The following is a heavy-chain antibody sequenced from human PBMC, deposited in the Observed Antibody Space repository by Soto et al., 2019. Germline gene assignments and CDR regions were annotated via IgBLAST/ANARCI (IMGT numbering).Heavy chain of an antibody. CDR2: IYPGDSDT. J-gene: IGHJ3*02. Sequence: GESLKISCKGSGYSFTSYWIGWVRQMPGKGLEWMGIIYPGDSDTRYSPSFQGQVTISADKSISTAYLQWSSLKASDTAMYYCARSMIFGVPNDAFDIWGQGTKVTVSS. D-gene: IGHD3-3*01. V-gene: IGHV5-51*01. CDR1: GYSFTSYW. CDR3: ARSMIFGVPNDAFDI.